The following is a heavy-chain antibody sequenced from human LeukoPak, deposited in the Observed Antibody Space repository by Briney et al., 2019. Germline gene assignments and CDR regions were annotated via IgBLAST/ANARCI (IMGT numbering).Heavy chain of an antibody. Sequence: SETLSLTCSVSGYSISSGHYWAWIRQPPGKGLEWIGSIYHSGSTYYNPSLKSRVTISVDTSKEQFSLRLRSVTAADTAVYYCAKVGHEDYWGQGTLVTVSS. J-gene: IGHJ4*02. CDR1: GYSISSGHY. CDR3: AKVGHEDY. CDR2: IYHSGST. V-gene: IGHV4-38-2*02.